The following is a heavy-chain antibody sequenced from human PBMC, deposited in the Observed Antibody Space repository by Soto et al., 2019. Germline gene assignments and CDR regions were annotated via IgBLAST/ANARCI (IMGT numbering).Heavy chain of an antibody. V-gene: IGHV3-23*01. CDR2: INYGGDSA. CDR1: GFTFSNYA. Sequence: PGGSLRLSCAASGFTFSNYAMTWVRQAPGKGLEWVSTINYGGDSAYFTVSVEGRFTFSRDNSKNTLYLQMDILRAEDTALYYCARRHGVYVDYWGQGALVTVSS. J-gene: IGHJ4*02. D-gene: IGHD4-17*01. CDR3: ARRHGVYVDY.